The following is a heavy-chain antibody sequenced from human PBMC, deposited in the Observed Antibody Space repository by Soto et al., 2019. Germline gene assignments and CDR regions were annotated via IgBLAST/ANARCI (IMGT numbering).Heavy chain of an antibody. J-gene: IGHJ4*02. Sequence: ASVKVSCKASGYTFTSYGISWLRQSPGQGLEWMGWISAYNGNTNYAQKLQGRVTMTTDTSTSTAYMELRSLRSDDTAVYYCARRTKNSGSYGYWGQGTLVTVSS. V-gene: IGHV1-18*01. CDR1: GYTFTSYG. CDR2: ISAYNGNT. D-gene: IGHD1-26*01. CDR3: ARRTKNSGSYGY.